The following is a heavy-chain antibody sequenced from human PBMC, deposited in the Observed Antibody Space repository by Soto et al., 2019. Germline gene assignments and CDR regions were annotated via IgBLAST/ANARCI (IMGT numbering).Heavy chain of an antibody. V-gene: IGHV3-33*01. Sequence: QVQLVESGGGVVQPGRSLRLSCAASGLTFSSYGMHWVRQAPGKGLEWVAVIWYDGSNKYYADPVKGRFTISRDNSKNTLYLQMNSLRAEDTAVYYCAREYGSAPGDYWGQGTLVTVSS. D-gene: IGHD3-10*01. J-gene: IGHJ4*02. CDR2: IWYDGSNK. CDR1: GLTFSSYG. CDR3: AREYGSAPGDY.